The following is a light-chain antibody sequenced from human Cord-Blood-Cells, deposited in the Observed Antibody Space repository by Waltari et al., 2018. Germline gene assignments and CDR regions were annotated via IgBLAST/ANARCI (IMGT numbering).Light chain of an antibody. CDR3: QQYGSSPL. V-gene: IGKV3-20*01. CDR2: GAS. Sequence: EIVLTQPPGTLSLSPGERATLSCRASQSVRSSYLAWYQQKPGQAPRLLIYGASSRATGIPDRFSGSGSGTDFTLTISRLEPEDFAVYYCQQYGSSPLFGQGTRLEIK. CDR1: QSVRSSY. J-gene: IGKJ5*01.